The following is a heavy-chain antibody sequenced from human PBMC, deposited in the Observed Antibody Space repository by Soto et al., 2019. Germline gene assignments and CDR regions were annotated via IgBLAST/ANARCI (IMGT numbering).Heavy chain of an antibody. J-gene: IGHJ4*02. CDR1: GGSISSYY. CDR2: IYYSGST. CDR3: ARDVRGYYDFWSGYYDY. Sequence: PSETLSLTCTVSGGSISSYYWSWIRQPPGKGLEWIGYIYYSGSTNYNPSLKSRVTISVDTSKNQFSLKLSSVTAADTAVYYCARDVRGYYDFWSGYYDYWGQGTLVTVSS. V-gene: IGHV4-59*01. D-gene: IGHD3-3*01.